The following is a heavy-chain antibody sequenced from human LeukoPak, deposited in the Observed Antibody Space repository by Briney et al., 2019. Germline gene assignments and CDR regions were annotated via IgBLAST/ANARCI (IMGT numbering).Heavy chain of an antibody. CDR2: IRSKAYGGTP. V-gene: IGHV3-49*03. J-gene: IGHJ3*02. CDR3: TIDHGASSGYKDAFDI. D-gene: IGHD3-22*01. Sequence: GGSLRLSCTASGFTFGDYAMSWFRQAPGKGLEWVGFIRSKAYGGTPEYAASVKGRFSISRDDSRTIAYLQMNSLKAEDSAVYYCTIDHGASSGYKDAFDIWGQGTMVTVSS. CDR1: GFTFGDYA.